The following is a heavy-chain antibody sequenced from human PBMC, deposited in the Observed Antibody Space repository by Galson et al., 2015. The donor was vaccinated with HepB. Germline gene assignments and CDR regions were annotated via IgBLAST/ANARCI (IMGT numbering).Heavy chain of an antibody. CDR2: ISVYNGDT. J-gene: IGHJ4*02. CDR3: ARGGSDYHDSSGYYGY. Sequence: SVKVSCKGSGYTFTSYGISWVRQAPGQGLEWMGWISVYNGDTNYAQKLQGRVTMTTDTSTSTAYMELRSLRSDDTAVYYCARGGSDYHDSSGYYGYWGQGTLVTVSS. V-gene: IGHV1-18*04. CDR1: GYTFTSYG. D-gene: IGHD3-22*01.